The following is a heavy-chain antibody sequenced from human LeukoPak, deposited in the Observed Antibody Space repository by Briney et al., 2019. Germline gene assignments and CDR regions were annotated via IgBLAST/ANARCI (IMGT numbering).Heavy chain of an antibody. CDR3: ARDSHYDFWSGYYRHNWFDP. V-gene: IGHV4-39*07. CDR2: IYYSGST. Sequence: SETLSLTCTVSGGSISSSSYYWGWIRQPPGKGLEWIGSIYYSGSTSYNPSLKSRVTISVDTSKNQFSLKLSSVTAADTAVYYCARDSHYDFWSGYYRHNWFDPWGQGTLVTVSS. CDR1: GGSISSSSYY. J-gene: IGHJ5*02. D-gene: IGHD3-3*01.